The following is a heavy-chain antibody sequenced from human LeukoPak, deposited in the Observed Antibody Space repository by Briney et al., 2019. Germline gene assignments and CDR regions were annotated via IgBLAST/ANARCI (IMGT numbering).Heavy chain of an antibody. D-gene: IGHD2-2*01. CDR1: GGTFSSYA. CDR2: IIPIFGTA. CDR3: ARGPLVVPAGLNARPYYYYMDV. J-gene: IGHJ6*03. Sequence: SVKVSCKASGGTFSSYAISWVRQAPGQGLEWMGGIIPIFGTANYAQKFQGRVTITTDESTSTAYMELSSLRSEDTAVYYCARGPLVVPAGLNARPYYYYMDVWGKGITVTVSS. V-gene: IGHV1-69*05.